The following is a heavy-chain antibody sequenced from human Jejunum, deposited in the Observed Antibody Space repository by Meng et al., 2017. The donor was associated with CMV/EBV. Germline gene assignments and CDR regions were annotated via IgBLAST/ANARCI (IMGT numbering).Heavy chain of an antibody. D-gene: IGHD6-19*01. CDR3: AKSIAVAGNYYYGMDV. V-gene: IGHV3-30*02. Sequence: TFSNYYMHWVRQAPGKGLEWVSRINGAGSNKYYADSVKGRFTISRDNSKNTLYLQMSSLRVEDTAVYYCAKSIAVAGNYYYGMDVWGQGTTVTVSS. CDR1: TFSNYY. J-gene: IGHJ6*02. CDR2: INGAGSNK.